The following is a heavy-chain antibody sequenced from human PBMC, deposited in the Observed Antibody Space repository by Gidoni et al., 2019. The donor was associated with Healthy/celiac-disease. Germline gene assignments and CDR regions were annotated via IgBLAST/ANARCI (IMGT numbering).Heavy chain of an antibody. CDR2: ISSSSSYI. Sequence: EVQLVESGGGLVKPGGSLRLSCAASGFTFSSYSMNWVRQAPGKGLEWVSSISSSSSYIYYADSVKGRFTISRDNAKNSLYLQMNSLRAEDTAVYYCARGSRKVFGVVTQIDYWGQGTLVTVSS. V-gene: IGHV3-21*01. D-gene: IGHD3-3*01. CDR1: GFTFSSYS. J-gene: IGHJ4*02. CDR3: ARGSRKVFGVVTQIDY.